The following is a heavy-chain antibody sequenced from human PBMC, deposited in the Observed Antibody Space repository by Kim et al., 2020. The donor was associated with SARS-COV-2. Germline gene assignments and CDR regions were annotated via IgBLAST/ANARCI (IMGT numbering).Heavy chain of an antibody. D-gene: IGHD6-13*01. V-gene: IGHV3-30*02. CDR3: AKGSIAAAGTGFDY. J-gene: IGHJ4*02. Sequence: YADSVKGRFTISRDNSKNTLYLQMNSLRAEDTAVYYCAKGSIAAAGTGFDYWGQGTLVTVSS.